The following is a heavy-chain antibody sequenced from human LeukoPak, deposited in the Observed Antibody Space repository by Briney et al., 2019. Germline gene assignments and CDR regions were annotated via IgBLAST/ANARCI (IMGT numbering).Heavy chain of an antibody. D-gene: IGHD2-15*01. CDR1: GFTFSSYW. V-gene: IGHV3-7*01. CDR3: ASSGRIGTFFY. CDR2: IKQDGSEK. J-gene: IGHJ4*02. Sequence: GGSLRLSCAASGFTFSSYWMSWVRQAPGKGLEWVANIKQDGSEKYYVDSVKGRFTISRDNAKNSLYLQMNSLRAEDTAVYYCASSGRIGTFFYWGQGTLVTVSS.